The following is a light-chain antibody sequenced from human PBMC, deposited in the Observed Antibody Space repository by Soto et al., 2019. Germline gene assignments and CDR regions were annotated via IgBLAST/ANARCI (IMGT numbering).Light chain of an antibody. V-gene: IGKV3-20*01. CDR3: QQYGSSPLT. CDR1: QSVSSSS. J-gene: IGKJ4*01. Sequence: EIVLTQSPGTLSLSPGESATLSCRASQSVSSSSLAWYQQKPGQAPRLLIYDASTRATGIPARFSGGGSGTDFTLTISRLEPEDFAVYYCQQYGSSPLTFGGGTKVDIK. CDR2: DAS.